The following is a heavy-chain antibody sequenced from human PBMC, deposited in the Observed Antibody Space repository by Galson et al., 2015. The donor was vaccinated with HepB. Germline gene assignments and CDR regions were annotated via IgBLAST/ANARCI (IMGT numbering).Heavy chain of an antibody. Sequence: SLRLACAASGFTFSSYGMLWVRQAPGKGLEWVAFISYDGRDKYYADSVRGRFTISRDKSKNTLYLQLHSLRAEDTAVYYCARILVSYYFDYWGQGTLVTVSS. CDR3: ARILVSYYFDY. CDR1: GFTFSSYG. D-gene: IGHD2-21*01. CDR2: ISYDGRDK. V-gene: IGHV3-30*03. J-gene: IGHJ4*02.